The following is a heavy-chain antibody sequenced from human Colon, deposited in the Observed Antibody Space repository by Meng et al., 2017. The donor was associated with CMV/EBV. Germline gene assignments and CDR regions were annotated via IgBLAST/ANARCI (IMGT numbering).Heavy chain of an antibody. V-gene: IGHV4-4*02. CDR2: IYYSGGT. CDR3: ARTPTVTTRYFDS. CDR1: GGYINTNNW. J-gene: IGHJ4*02. D-gene: IGHD4-17*01. Sequence: CAVSGGYINTNNWWSWVRQPPGKGLEWIGEIYYSGGTNYNPSLESRVTISVDKSRSQFSLKLTSVTAADTAVYYCARTPTVTTRYFDSWGQGTLVTVSS.